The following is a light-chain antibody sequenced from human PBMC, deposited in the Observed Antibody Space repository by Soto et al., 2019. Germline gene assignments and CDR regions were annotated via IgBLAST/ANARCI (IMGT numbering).Light chain of an antibody. V-gene: IGKV3-20*01. J-gene: IGKJ2*01. Sequence: EIGLTQSPGTLSLSPGERATLSCRASQTVSSSYLAWYQQKPGQAPRLLIYGASTRATGIPGRFSGSASGTDFTLTISRLEPEDFAVYYCQQYGPSPMYNFGQGTNLEIK. CDR2: GAS. CDR3: QQYGPSPMYN. CDR1: QTVSSSY.